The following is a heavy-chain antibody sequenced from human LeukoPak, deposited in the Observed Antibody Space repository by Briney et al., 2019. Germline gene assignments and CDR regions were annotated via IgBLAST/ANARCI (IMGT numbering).Heavy chain of an antibody. D-gene: IGHD6-13*01. CDR2: IYSGGST. CDR3: ARDLAAAGFDY. V-gene: IGHV3-53*01. Sequence: GGSLRLSCAASGFTVSSNYMSWVRQAPGKGLEWVSVIYSGGSTYYADSVKGRFTISRDNSKNTLYLQMNGLRAEDTAVYYCARDLAAAGFDYWGQGTLVTVSS. J-gene: IGHJ4*02. CDR1: GFTVSSNY.